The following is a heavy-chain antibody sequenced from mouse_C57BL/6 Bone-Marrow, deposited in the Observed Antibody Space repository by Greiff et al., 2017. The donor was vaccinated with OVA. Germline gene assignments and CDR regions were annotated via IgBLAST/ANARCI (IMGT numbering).Heavy chain of an antibody. CDR1: GYTFTSYW. Sequence: QVQLQQPGAELVKPGASVKMSCKASGYTFTSYWITWVKQRPGQGLEWIGDIYPGSGSTNYNEKFKSKATLTADTSSSTAYMQLSSLTSEDSAVDYWAGDGLCSSYGYVGYWGEGTALTV. D-gene: IGHD1-1*01. CDR3: AGDGLCSSYGYVGY. J-gene: IGHJ2*01. V-gene: IGHV1-55*01. CDR2: IYPGSGST.